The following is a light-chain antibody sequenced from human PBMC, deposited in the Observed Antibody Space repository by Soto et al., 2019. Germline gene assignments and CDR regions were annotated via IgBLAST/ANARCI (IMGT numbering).Light chain of an antibody. CDR3: ASWDDNLNGGV. J-gene: IGLJ3*02. V-gene: IGLV1-40*01. CDR2: GNN. CDR1: SSNFGAGYA. Sequence: QAVVTQPPSVSGAPGQRVTISCSGSSSNFGAGYAVQWYQQLPGTAPKLLIYGNNNRPSGVPDRFSGSKSGTSASLAITGLQAEDEADYYCASWDDNLNGGVFGGGTKLTVL.